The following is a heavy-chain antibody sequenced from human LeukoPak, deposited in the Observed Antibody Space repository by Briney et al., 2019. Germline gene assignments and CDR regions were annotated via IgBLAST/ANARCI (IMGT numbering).Heavy chain of an antibody. CDR2: INHSGST. V-gene: IGHV4-34*01. J-gene: IGHJ5*02. Sequence: SETLSLTCAVYGGSFSGYYWSWIRQPPGKGLEWIGEINHSGSTNYNPSLKSRVTISVDTSKNQFSLKLSSVTAADTAVYYCAIETFVSSYNWFDPWGQGTLVTVSS. D-gene: IGHD2/OR15-2a*01. CDR3: AIETFVSSYNWFDP. CDR1: GGSFSGYY.